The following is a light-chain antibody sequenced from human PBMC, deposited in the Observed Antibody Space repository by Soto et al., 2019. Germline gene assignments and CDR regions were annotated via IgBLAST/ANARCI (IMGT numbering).Light chain of an antibody. J-gene: IGLJ1*01. CDR3: SSFTSGSTL. V-gene: IGLV2-14*01. Sequence: QSALTQPASVSGSPGQSITISCTGTSSDIGRYKFVSWYQQHPGKAPKLMIYEVSNRPSGVSNRFSGSKSGNTASLTISGLQAEDEADYYCSSFTSGSTLFGTGTKLTVL. CDR1: SSDIGRYKF. CDR2: EVS.